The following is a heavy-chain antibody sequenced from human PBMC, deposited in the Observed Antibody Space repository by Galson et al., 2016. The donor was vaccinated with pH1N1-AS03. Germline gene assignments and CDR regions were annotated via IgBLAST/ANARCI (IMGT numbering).Heavy chain of an antibody. D-gene: IGHD3-10*01. V-gene: IGHV1-18*01. CDR3: ARSGSGSFYEGDF. J-gene: IGHJ4*02. CDR2: IGTYT. CDR1: GYTFTIYG. Sequence: CKASGYTFTIYGISWVRQAPGQGLEYMGWIGTYTIYAQKLQGRVTMTTDTSTSTAYMELRSLRSDDTAVYYCARSGSGSFYEGDFWGQGTLVSVSS.